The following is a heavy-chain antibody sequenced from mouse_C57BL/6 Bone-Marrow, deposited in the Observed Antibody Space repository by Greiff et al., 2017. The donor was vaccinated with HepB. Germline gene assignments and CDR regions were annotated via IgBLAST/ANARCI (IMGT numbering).Heavy chain of an antibody. CDR1: GYTFTSYW. J-gene: IGHJ2*01. V-gene: IGHV1-69*01. D-gene: IGHD2-1*01. Sequence: VQLQQPGAELVMPGASVKLSCKASGYTFTSYWMHWVKQRPGQGLEWIGEIDPSDSYTNYNQKFKGKSTLTVDKYSSTAYMQLSSLTSEDSAVYYCARGGIYYGNYFFFDYWGQGTTRTVSS. CDR3: ARGGIYYGNYFFFDY. CDR2: IDPSDSYT.